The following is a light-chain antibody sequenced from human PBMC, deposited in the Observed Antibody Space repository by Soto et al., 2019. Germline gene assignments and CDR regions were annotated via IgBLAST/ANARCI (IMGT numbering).Light chain of an antibody. CDR2: EVS. J-gene: IGLJ3*02. CDR3: CSYAGNSGV. V-gene: IGLV2-23*02. Sequence: QSALTQPASVSGSPGQSIIISCTGTSSDVGSYNFVSWYQQHPGKAPKLMIYEVSKRPSGVSNRFSGSKSGNTASLTISGLQPEDEADYYCCSYAGNSGVFGGGTQLTGL. CDR1: SSDVGSYNF.